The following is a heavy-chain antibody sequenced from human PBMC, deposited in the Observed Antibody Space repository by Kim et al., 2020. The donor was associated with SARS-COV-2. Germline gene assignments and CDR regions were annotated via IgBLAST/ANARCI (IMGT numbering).Heavy chain of an antibody. Sequence: GGSLRLSCAASGFSFSSYAMSWVRQAPGKGLEWVSAISGSGGSTYYADSVKGRFTISRDNSKNTLYLQMNSLRAEDTAVYYCAKSPPYCSGGSCYLFYYYYGMDVWGQGTTVTVSS. V-gene: IGHV3-23*01. CDR2: ISGSGGST. D-gene: IGHD2-15*01. J-gene: IGHJ6*02. CDR1: GFSFSSYA. CDR3: AKSPPYCSGGSCYLFYYYYGMDV.